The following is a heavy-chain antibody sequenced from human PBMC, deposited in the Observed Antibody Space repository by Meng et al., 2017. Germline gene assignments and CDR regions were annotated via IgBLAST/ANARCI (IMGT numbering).Heavy chain of an antibody. D-gene: IGHD3-22*01. V-gene: IGHV3-48*03. Sequence: GESLKISCAASGFTFSSYEMNWVRQAPGKGLEWVSYISSSGSTIYYADSVKGRFTISRDNAKNSLYLQMNSLRAEDTAVYYCARALSDDSSGYYNSLAYWGQGTQVTVSS. J-gene: IGHJ4*01. CDR1: GFTFSSYE. CDR3: ARALSDDSSGYYNSLAY. CDR2: ISSSGSTI.